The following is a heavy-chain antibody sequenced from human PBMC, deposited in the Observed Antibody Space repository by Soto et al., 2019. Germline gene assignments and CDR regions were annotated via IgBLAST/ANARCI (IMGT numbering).Heavy chain of an antibody. CDR2: ISARSSRT. Sequence: GGSLRLSCVCSGFPFENFAMRWVRQAPGKGLEWVSSISARSSRTYYAASAKGRFTISRDNSKNTLFLQMNSLTAEDTAVYYCAKVFYDSGTTFFGVGVWGHGTTVTVSS. J-gene: IGHJ6*02. CDR1: GFPFENFA. D-gene: IGHD3-10*01. CDR3: AKVFYDSGTTFFGVGV. V-gene: IGHV3-23*01.